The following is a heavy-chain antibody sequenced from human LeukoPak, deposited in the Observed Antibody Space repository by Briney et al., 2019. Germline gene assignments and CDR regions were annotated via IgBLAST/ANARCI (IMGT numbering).Heavy chain of an antibody. CDR1: GFTFSSYS. Sequence: PGGSLRLSCAASGFTFSSYSMNWVRQAPGKGLEWVSSISSSSSYIYYADSVKGRFTISRDNSKNTLYLQMNSLRAEDTAVYYCAKDSPFAFDIWGQGTMVTVSS. CDR2: ISSSSSYI. J-gene: IGHJ3*02. V-gene: IGHV3-21*01. CDR3: AKDSPFAFDI.